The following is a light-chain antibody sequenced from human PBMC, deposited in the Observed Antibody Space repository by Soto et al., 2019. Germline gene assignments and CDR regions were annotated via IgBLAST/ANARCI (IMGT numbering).Light chain of an antibody. V-gene: IGKV3-11*01. CDR3: QQRSNWPT. Sequence: EIVLTQSPATLPLSPGERATLSCRASQSVSSYLAWYQQKPGQAPTRLIYDASNRAAGIPARFSGSGSGTDFALTISSLEPEDFAVYYCQQRSNWPTFGQGTRLEIK. CDR2: DAS. CDR1: QSVSSY. J-gene: IGKJ5*01.